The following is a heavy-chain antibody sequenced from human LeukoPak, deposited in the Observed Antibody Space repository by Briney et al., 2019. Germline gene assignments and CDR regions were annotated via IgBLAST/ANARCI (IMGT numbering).Heavy chain of an antibody. D-gene: IGHD3-22*01. V-gene: IGHV4-31*03. J-gene: IGHJ5*02. CDR3: ARASSSGYYYVNWFDP. CDR2: IYYSGST. Sequence: SETLSLTCSVSGGSIGSGGYYWSWIRQHPGKGLEWIGYIYYSGSTYYNPSLKSRVTISVDTSKNQFSLKLSSVTAADTAVYYCARASSSGYYYVNWFDPWGQGTLVTVSS. CDR1: GGSIGSGGYY.